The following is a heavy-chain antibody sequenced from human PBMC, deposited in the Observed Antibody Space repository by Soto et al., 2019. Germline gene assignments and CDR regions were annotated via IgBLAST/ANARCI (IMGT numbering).Heavy chain of an antibody. D-gene: IGHD5-12*01. Sequence: SETLSLTCTVSGGSISSSSYYWGWIRQPPGKGLEWIGSIYYSGSTYYNPSLKSRVTISVDTSKNQFSLKLSSVTAADTAVYYCARLARYSGYDYYYYYYYMDVWGKGTTVTVSS. CDR3: ARLARYSGYDYYYYYYYMDV. CDR1: GGSISSSSYY. V-gene: IGHV4-39*01. CDR2: IYYSGST. J-gene: IGHJ6*03.